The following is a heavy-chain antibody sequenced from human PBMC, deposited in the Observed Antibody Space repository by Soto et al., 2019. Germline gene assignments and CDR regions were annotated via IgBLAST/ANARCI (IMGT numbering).Heavy chain of an antibody. CDR3: ARSSEAVAGPFDY. Sequence: PSETLSLTCAVYGGSFSGYYWSWIRQPPGKGLEWIGEINHSGSTNYNPSLKSRVTISVDTSKNQFSLKLSSVTAADTAVYYCARSSEAVAGPFDYWGQGTLVTVSS. CDR2: INHSGST. V-gene: IGHV4-34*01. D-gene: IGHD6-19*01. CDR1: GGSFSGYY. J-gene: IGHJ4*02.